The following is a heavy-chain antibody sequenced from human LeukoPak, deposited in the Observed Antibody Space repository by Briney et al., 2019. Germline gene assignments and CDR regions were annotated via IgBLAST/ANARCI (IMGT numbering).Heavy chain of an antibody. D-gene: IGHD1-26*01. CDR3: ARDRVGLDYYGMDV. J-gene: IGHJ6*02. V-gene: IGHV3-66*01. Sequence: GGSLRLSCAASGFTVSSNYMSWVRQAPGKGLEWVSVIYSGGSTYYADSVKGRFTISRDNSKNTLYLQMNSLRAEDTAVYYCARDRVGLDYYGMDVWGQGTTVTVSS. CDR2: IYSGGST. CDR1: GFTVSSNY.